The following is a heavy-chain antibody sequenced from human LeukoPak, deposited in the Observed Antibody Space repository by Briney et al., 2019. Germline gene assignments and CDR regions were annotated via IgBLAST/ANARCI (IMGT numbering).Heavy chain of an antibody. Sequence: SETLSLTCAVYGGSFSGYYWSWIRQPPGKGLEWIGEINHSGSINYNPSLKSRVTISVDTSKNQFSLKLSSVTAADTAVYYCARGPLDNYYDSSGYPIYYYYGMDVWGQGTTVTVSS. CDR2: INHSGSI. D-gene: IGHD3-22*01. CDR3: ARGPLDNYYDSSGYPIYYYYGMDV. V-gene: IGHV4-34*01. J-gene: IGHJ6*02. CDR1: GGSFSGYY.